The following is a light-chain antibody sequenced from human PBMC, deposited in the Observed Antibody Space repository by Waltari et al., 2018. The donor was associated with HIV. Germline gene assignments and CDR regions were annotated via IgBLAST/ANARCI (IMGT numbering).Light chain of an antibody. CDR2: EVN. CDR1: SSDVGGYTF. J-gene: IGLJ2*01. CDR3: SSYAGSNNFKV. V-gene: IGLV2-8*01. Sequence: QSALTQPPSASGSPGQSVTISCTGTSSDVGGYTFVSWYQQHPGKAPKLMIYEVNKRPSGVPDRFSGSKSGNTASLTVSGLQAEDEADYYCSSYAGSNNFKVFGGGTKLTVL.